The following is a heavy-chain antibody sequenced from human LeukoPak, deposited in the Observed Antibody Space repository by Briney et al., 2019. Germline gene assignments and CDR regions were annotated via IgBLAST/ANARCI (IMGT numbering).Heavy chain of an antibody. CDR2: IYFSGST. Sequence: SQTLSLTCTVSGGSIASGSYYWSWVRQPAGKGLEWIGRIYFSGSTTYNPSLESRVTMSVDTSKNQISLRLDSATAADTAVYYCVREHPDKTYYYYMDVWGNGTTVTVSS. CDR3: VREHPDKTYYYYMDV. J-gene: IGHJ6*03. CDR1: GGSIASGSYY. V-gene: IGHV4-61*02.